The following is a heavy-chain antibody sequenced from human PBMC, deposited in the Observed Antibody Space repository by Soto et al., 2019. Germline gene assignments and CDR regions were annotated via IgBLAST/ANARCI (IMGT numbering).Heavy chain of an antibody. CDR2: IYSGGST. CDR3: ATHGGFLEWLSTYYYYYMDV. J-gene: IGHJ6*03. V-gene: IGHV3-66*01. D-gene: IGHD3-3*01. Sequence: GGSLRLSCAASGFTVSSNYMSWVRQAPGKGLEWVSVIYSGGSTYYADSVKGRFTISRDNSKNTLYLQMNSLRAEDTAVYYCATHGGFLEWLSTYYYYYMDVWGKGTTVTVSS. CDR1: GFTVSSNY.